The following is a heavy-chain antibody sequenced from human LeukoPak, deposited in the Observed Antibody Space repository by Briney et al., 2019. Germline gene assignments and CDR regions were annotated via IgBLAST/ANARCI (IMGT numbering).Heavy chain of an antibody. Sequence: PGGSLRLSCAASGFTFSTYWMSWVRQAPGKGLEWVANIKEDGSEKYYGDSVKGRFTIPRDNAKNSLYLQMNSLRAEDTAVYCCARDSSGYQWGQGTLVTVSS. V-gene: IGHV3-7*01. CDR1: GFTFSTYW. D-gene: IGHD3-22*01. CDR3: ARDSSGYQ. CDR2: IKEDGSEK. J-gene: IGHJ4*02.